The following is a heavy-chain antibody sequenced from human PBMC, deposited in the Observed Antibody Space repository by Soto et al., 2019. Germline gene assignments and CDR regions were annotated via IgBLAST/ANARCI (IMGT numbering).Heavy chain of an antibody. Sequence: QVQLVDSGGGVVQPGGSLRLSCAASGFTFSSYGIQWVRQTPGKGLEWVAVISSDGSKQYYTDSVKGRFTISTDNSKNTLYLQMNSLRAEDTAIYYCAKDGVGGAGQLWLVRFPDYWGQGTQVTVSS. CDR2: ISSDGSKQ. CDR3: AKDGVGGAGQLWLVRFPDY. CDR1: GFTFSSYG. J-gene: IGHJ4*02. D-gene: IGHD6-19*01. V-gene: IGHV3-30*18.